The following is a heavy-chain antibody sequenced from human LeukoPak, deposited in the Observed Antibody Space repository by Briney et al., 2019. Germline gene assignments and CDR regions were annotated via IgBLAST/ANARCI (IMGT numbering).Heavy chain of an antibody. CDR1: GYTFTGYY. J-gene: IGHJ4*02. V-gene: IGHV1-2*04. CDR3: AREGRYYDSSGDGGNFDY. CDR2: INPNSGGT. Sequence: ASVKVSCKASGYTFTGYYMHWVRQAPGQGLEWMGWINPNSGGTNYAQKFQGWVTMTRDTSISTAYMELSRLRSDDTAVYYCAREGRYYDSSGDGGNFDYWGQGTLVTVSS. D-gene: IGHD3-22*01.